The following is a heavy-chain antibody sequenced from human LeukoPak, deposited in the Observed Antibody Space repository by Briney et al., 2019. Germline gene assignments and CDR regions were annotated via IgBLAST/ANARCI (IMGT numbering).Heavy chain of an antibody. Sequence: SETLSLTCAVYGGSFSGYYWSWIRQPPGKGLEWIGEINHSGSTNYNPSLKSRVTISVDTSKNQFSLKLSSVTAADTAVYYCARVGIGLADFNFDYWGQGTLVTVSS. CDR3: ARVGIGLADFNFDY. V-gene: IGHV4-34*01. D-gene: IGHD3-3*01. CDR2: INHSGST. CDR1: GGSFSGYY. J-gene: IGHJ4*02.